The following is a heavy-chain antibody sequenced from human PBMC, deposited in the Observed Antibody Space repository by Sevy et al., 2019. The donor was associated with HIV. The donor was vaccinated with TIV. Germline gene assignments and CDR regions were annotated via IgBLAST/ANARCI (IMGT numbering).Heavy chain of an antibody. CDR3: SRGPLSGSYYYFDY. CDR1: GFTFGDYA. CDR2: IRSKAYGGTT. V-gene: IGHV3-49*04. D-gene: IGHD1-26*01. Sequence: GGSLRLSCTTSGFTFGDYAMSWVRQAPGKGREWVGFIRSKAYGGTTEYAASAKGRFTISRDDSKSIAYLQMNSLKTEDTAVYYCSRGPLSGSYYYFDYWGQGTVVTVSS. J-gene: IGHJ4*02.